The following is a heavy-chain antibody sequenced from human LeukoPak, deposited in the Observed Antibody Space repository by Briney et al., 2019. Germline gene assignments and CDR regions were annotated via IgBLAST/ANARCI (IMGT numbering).Heavy chain of an antibody. D-gene: IGHD4-17*01. V-gene: IGHV1-69*01. CDR2: IIPIFGTA. Sequence: SVKVSCKASGGXFSSYAISWVRQAPGQGLEWMGRIIPIFGTANYAQKFQGRVTITADESTSTAYMELSSLRSEDTAVYYCARDFAQYGDYGGYFDYWGQGTLVTVSS. CDR1: GGXFSSYA. CDR3: ARDFAQYGDYGGYFDY. J-gene: IGHJ4*02.